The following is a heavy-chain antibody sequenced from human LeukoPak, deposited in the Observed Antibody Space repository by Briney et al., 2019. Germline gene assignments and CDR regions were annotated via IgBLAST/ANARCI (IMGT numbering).Heavy chain of an antibody. CDR2: LSGSGSAT. Sequence: PGGSLRLSCAASGFTFSSYPMSWVRQAPGKGLEWVAALSGSGSATYSADSVKGRFTISRDNSKSTLYLQMNSLRAEDTAVYYCAKVGGDYGKFAYWGQGTLVTVSS. D-gene: IGHD4-17*01. CDR3: AKVGGDYGKFAY. J-gene: IGHJ4*02. V-gene: IGHV3-23*01. CDR1: GFTFSSYP.